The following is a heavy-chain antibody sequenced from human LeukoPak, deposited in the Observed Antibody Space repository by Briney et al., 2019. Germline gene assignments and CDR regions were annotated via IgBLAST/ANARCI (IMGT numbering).Heavy chain of an antibody. Sequence: GASVKVSCKASGGTFSSYTISWVRQAPGQGLEWMGGIIPIFGTANYAQKFQGRVTITADKSTSTAYMELSSLRSEDTAVYYCARLIVGATRPYFDYWGQGTLVTVSS. CDR1: GGTFSSYT. CDR2: IIPIFGTA. D-gene: IGHD1-26*01. J-gene: IGHJ4*02. CDR3: ARLIVGATRPYFDY. V-gene: IGHV1-69*06.